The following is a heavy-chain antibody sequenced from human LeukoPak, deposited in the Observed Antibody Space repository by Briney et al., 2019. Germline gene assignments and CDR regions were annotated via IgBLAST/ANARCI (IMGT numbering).Heavy chain of an antibody. V-gene: IGHV3-11*01. Sequence: GGSLRLSCAASGFTFSDCYMSWIRQAPGKGLEWVSYISSSGSTIYYADSVKGRFTISRDNAKNSLYLQMNSLRAEDTAVYYCARARITIFGVVRGNYYFDYWGQGTLVTVSS. CDR1: GFTFSDCY. D-gene: IGHD3-3*01. J-gene: IGHJ4*02. CDR2: ISSSGSTI. CDR3: ARARITIFGVVRGNYYFDY.